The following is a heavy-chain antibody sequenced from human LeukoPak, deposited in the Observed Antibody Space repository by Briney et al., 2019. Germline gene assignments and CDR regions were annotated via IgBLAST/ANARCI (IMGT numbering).Heavy chain of an antibody. J-gene: IGHJ4*02. CDR2: ISSNGGST. CDR1: GFTFCSYA. CDR3: VKSSKQQLIDY. D-gene: IGHD6-13*01. Sequence: PGGSLRFSCSASGFTFCSYAMHWVRQAPGKGLEYVSAISSNGGSTYYADSVKGRFTISRDNSKNTLYLQMSSLRAEDTAVYYCVKSSKQQLIDYWGQGTLVTVSS. V-gene: IGHV3-64D*09.